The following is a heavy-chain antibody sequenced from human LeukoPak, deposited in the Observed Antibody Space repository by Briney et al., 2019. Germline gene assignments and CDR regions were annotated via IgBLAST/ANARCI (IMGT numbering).Heavy chain of an antibody. J-gene: IGHJ4*02. D-gene: IGHD2/OR15-2a*01. Sequence: GGSLRLSCAASGFTFNIYTMNWVRQAPGKGLEWVSSISSRSSDIHYADSVKGRFTISRDNAKNSLYLQMNSLRAEDTAVYYCATRGGDSTSHHGDFDYWGQGTLVTVSA. CDR2: ISSRSSDI. V-gene: IGHV3-21*01. CDR3: ATRGGDSTSHHGDFDY. CDR1: GFTFNIYT.